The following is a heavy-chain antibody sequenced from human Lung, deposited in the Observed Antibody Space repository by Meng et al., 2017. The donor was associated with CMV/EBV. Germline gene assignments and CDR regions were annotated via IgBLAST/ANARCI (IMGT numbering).Heavy chain of an antibody. Sequence: SCRAYGGTLSSYTISWVRQAPGQGLEWMRRIIPILGIANYAQKFQGRVTITADKSTGTAYMELSSLRSEDTAVYYCARGDIVLMAFDYWGQGTLVTVS. CDR3: ARGDIVLMAFDY. D-gene: IGHD2-8*01. V-gene: IGHV1-69*02. CDR2: IIPILGIA. CDR1: GGTLSSYT. J-gene: IGHJ4*02.